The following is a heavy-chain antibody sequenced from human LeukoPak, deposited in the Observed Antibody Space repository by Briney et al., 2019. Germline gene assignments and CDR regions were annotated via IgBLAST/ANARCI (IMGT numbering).Heavy chain of an antibody. CDR2: IYYSGSI. Sequence: PSETLSLTCTVSGGSISSYCWSWVRQSPGKGLEWIGYIYYSGSINYNPSLKSRVTISVDTSKNQFSLKLSSVTAADTAVYFCARNYYGSGKYYHDYWGQGTLVTVSS. J-gene: IGHJ4*02. CDR3: ARNYYGSGKYYHDY. V-gene: IGHV4-59*01. CDR1: GGSISSYC. D-gene: IGHD3-10*01.